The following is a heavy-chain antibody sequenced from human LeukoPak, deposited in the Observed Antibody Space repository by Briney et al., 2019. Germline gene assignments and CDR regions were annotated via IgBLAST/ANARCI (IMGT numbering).Heavy chain of an antibody. CDR2: SSPYNGNT. D-gene: IGHD2-8*02. Sequence: ASVKVSCKTSGYTFSSYGLTWMRQAPGQGPEWLGWSSPYNGNTNYAQKFQGRVTMTTDTSTNTAYMELRSLRSDDTAVYYCARDTDHYFDYWDQGTLVTVSS. CDR3: ARDTDHYFDY. CDR1: GYTFSSYG. V-gene: IGHV1-18*01. J-gene: IGHJ4*02.